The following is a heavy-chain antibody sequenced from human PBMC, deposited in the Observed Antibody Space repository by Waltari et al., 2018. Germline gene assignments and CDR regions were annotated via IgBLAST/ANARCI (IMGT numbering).Heavy chain of an antibody. CDR3: AIYSSGWYP. CDR1: GYTFTSYY. Sequence: QVQLVQSGAEVKKPGASVKVSCKASGYTFTSYYMHWVRQAPGQGLEWMGLMSPRGGTTTYAQKFQGRVTMTRETSTSIVYMELSSLRSEDTAVYYCAIYSSGWYPWGQGTLVTVSS. CDR2: MSPRGGTT. J-gene: IGHJ5*02. D-gene: IGHD6-19*01. V-gene: IGHV1-46*01.